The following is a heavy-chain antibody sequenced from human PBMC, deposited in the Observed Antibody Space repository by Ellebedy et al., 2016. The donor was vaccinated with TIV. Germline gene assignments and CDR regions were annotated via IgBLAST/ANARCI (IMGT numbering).Heavy chain of an antibody. J-gene: IGHJ4*02. V-gene: IGHV4-59*01. CDR3: ARSGTNGPAPL. CDR1: GGSISTYY. D-gene: IGHD1/OR15-1a*01. Sequence: MPSETLSLTCSVSGGSISTYYWSWIRQLPGKGLEWIGYIFYTGTTNYNPSLKSRVTISIDTSKNQISLNLSSLTAADTALYHCARSGTNGPAPLWGQGTLVTVTS. CDR2: IFYTGTT.